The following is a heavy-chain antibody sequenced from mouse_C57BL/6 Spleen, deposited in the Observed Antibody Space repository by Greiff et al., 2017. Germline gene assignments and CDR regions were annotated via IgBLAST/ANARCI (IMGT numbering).Heavy chain of an antibody. D-gene: IGHD4-1*01. V-gene: IGHV3-6*01. Sequence: EVKLMESGPGLVKPSQSLSLTCSVTGYSITSGYYWNWIRQFPGNKLEWMGYISYDGSNNYNPSLKNRISITRDTSKNQFFLKLNSVTTEDTATYYCAREGWDGGDYWGQGTTLTVSS. CDR2: ISYDGSN. J-gene: IGHJ2*01. CDR1: GYSITSGYY. CDR3: AREGWDGGDY.